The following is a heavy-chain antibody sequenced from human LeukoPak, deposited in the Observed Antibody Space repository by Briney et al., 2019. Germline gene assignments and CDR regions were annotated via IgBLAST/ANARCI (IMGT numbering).Heavy chain of an antibody. J-gene: IGHJ4*02. CDR1: GFTFSNYN. CDR2: ITSSSTYI. Sequence: GGSLRLSCAASGFTFSNYNMNWVRQAPGKGLEWVSSITSSSTYIYYADSVKGRFTISRDNAKNTLYLQMNSLRAEDTAVYYCASNTGYSYGYFDYWGQGTLVTVSS. V-gene: IGHV3-21*01. D-gene: IGHD5-18*01. CDR3: ASNTGYSYGYFDY.